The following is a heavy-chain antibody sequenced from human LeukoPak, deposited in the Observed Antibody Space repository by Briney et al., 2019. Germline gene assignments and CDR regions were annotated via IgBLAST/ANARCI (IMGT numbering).Heavy chain of an antibody. V-gene: IGHV4-59*01. CDR1: GGYISSYY. CDR3: ASGDGEGWHHY. J-gene: IGHJ4*02. Sequence: SETLSLTCTVSGGYISSYYLTWIRQPPGKGLEWIGYVYNYNPPLKSRRTISVDTSKNQLSLKLSSVTAADTAVYYCASGDGEGWHHYWGQGTLVTVST. CDR2: VY. D-gene: IGHD3-10*01.